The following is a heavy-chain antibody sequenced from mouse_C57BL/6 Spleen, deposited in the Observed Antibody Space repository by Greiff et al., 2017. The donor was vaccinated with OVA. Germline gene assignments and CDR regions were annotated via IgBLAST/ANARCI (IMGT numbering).Heavy chain of an antibody. Sequence: EVQLHQSGPELVKPGASVKISCKASGYTFTDYYMNWVKQSHGKSLEWIGDINPNNGGTSYNQKFKGKATLTVDKSSSTAYMELRSLTSEDSAVYYCALGVTTGNYYAMDYWGQGTSVTVSS. CDR1: GYTFTDYY. J-gene: IGHJ4*01. CDR2: INPNNGGT. V-gene: IGHV1-26*01. D-gene: IGHD2-2*01. CDR3: ALGVTTGNYYAMDY.